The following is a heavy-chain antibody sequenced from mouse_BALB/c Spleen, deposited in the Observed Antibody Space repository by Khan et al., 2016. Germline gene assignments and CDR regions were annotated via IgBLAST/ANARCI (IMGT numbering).Heavy chain of an antibody. V-gene: IGHV7-3*02. J-gene: IGHJ1*01. D-gene: IGHD2-1*01. Sequence: EVELVESGGGLVQPGGSLRLSCATSGFTFTDYYMSWVRQPPGKALEWLGFIRNKANGYTTEYSASVKGRFTISRDNSQSILYLQMNTLRAEDSATYYCARDGGNLYFDVWGAGTKVTVSS. CDR2: IRNKANGYTT. CDR1: GFTFTDYY. CDR3: ARDGGNLYFDV.